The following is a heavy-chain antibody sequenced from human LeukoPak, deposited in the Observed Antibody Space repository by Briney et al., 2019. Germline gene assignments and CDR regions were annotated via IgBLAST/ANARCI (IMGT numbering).Heavy chain of an antibody. CDR1: GFTFSSFW. D-gene: IGHD3-22*01. Sequence: GGSLRLSCAASGFTFSSFWLGWVRQMPGKGLEWMGLIDPADSDSRYSPSFQGQVIFSVDKSTKTAYLQWSSLKASDTAMYYCARLIGAFSESSGYSDYWGQGTLVTVSS. J-gene: IGHJ4*02. CDR3: ARLIGAFSESSGYSDY. V-gene: IGHV5-51*01. CDR2: IDPADSDS.